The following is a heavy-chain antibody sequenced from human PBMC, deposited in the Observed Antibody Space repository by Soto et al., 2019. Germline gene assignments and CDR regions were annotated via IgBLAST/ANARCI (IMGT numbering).Heavy chain of an antibody. D-gene: IGHD3-22*01. CDR3: AREIDSSGYLDY. CDR1: GFTFSDYY. V-gene: IGHV3-11*06. J-gene: IGHJ4*02. Sequence: QVQLVESGGGLVKPGGSLRLSCAASGFTFSDYYMSWIRQAPGRGLEWVSYISSSSSYTNYADSVEGRFTISRDNAKNSLYLQMNSLRAEDTAVYYCAREIDSSGYLDYWGQGTLVTVSS. CDR2: ISSSSSYT.